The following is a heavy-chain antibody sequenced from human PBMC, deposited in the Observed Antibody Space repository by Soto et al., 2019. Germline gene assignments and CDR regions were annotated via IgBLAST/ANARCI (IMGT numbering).Heavy chain of an antibody. CDR3: ARAETHYDILTGPFDY. CDR2: INPSGGST. Sequence: ASVKVSCKASGYTFTSYYMHWVRQAPGQGLEWMGIINPSGGSTSYAQRFQGRVTMTRDTSTNTVYMELSSLRSEDTAVYYCARAETHYDILTGPFDYWGQGTLVTVSS. CDR1: GYTFTSYY. D-gene: IGHD3-9*01. V-gene: IGHV1-46*01. J-gene: IGHJ4*02.